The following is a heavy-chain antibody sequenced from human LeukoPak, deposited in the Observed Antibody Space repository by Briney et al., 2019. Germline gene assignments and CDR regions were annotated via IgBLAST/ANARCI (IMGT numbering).Heavy chain of an antibody. CDR2: INPNSGGT. CDR1: GYTFTGYY. J-gene: IGHJ4*02. D-gene: IGHD2-2*01. Sequence: GASVKVSCKASGYTFTGYYMHWVRQAPGQGLEWMGWINPNSGGTNYAQKFQGRVTMTGDTSISTAYMELSRLRSDDTAVYYCAREHCSSTSCYPVYFDYWGQGTLVTVSS. V-gene: IGHV1-2*02. CDR3: AREHCSSTSCYPVYFDY.